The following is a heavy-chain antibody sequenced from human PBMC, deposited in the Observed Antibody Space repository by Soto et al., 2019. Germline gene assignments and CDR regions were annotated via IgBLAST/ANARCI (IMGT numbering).Heavy chain of an antibody. CDR1: GYTFTDYY. CDR2: INPNNGGT. Sequence: ASVKVSCKASGYTFTDYYMHWVRQAPGQGLEWMGWINPNNGGTSYAQKFEGWVTMTRDTSISTAYMEVRRLTSDDTAVYYCAARKSSGSYPFDYWGQGTLVTVSS. CDR3: AARKSSGSYPFDY. J-gene: IGHJ4*02. V-gene: IGHV1-2*04. D-gene: IGHD1-26*01.